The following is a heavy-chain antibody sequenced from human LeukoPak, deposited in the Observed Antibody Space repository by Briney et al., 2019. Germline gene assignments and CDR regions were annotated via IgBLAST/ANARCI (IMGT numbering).Heavy chain of an antibody. V-gene: IGHV3-48*01. Sequence: PGGSLRLSCAASGFTFSSYSMNWVRQAPGKGLEWVSYISSSSSTIYYADSVKGRFTISRDNAKNSLYLQMNSLRAEDTAVYYCAREREYCSSTSCYFDWFDPWGQGTLVTVSS. J-gene: IGHJ5*02. CDR1: GFTFSSYS. CDR3: AREREYCSSTSCYFDWFDP. CDR2: ISSSSSTI. D-gene: IGHD2-2*01.